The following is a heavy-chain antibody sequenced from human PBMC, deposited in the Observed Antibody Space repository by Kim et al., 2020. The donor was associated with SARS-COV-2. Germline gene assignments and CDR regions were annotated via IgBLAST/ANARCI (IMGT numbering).Heavy chain of an antibody. Sequence: GGSLRLSCAASGFTFSSYSMNWVRQAPGKGLEWVSSISSSSSYIYYADSVKGRFSISRDNAKNSLYLQMNSLRAEDTAVYYCARDWGSGGIPRYFDLWGRGTLVTVSS. V-gene: IGHV3-21*01. CDR2: ISSSSSYI. CDR1: GFTFSSYS. D-gene: IGHD3-10*01. CDR3: ARDWGSGGIPRYFDL. J-gene: IGHJ2*01.